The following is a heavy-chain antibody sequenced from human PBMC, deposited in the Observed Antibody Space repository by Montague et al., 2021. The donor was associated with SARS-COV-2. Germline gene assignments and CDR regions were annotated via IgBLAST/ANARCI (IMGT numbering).Heavy chain of an antibody. V-gene: IGHV4-34*01. J-gene: IGHJ6*02. CDR2: IDHSGKT. D-gene: IGHD3-3*01. CDR3: ARDQTVLEWIWYGMDV. CDR1: GGSFSTYY. Sequence: SETLSLTCAVYGGSFSTYYWAWIRQSPGEGLEWTGNIDHSGKTNYKPSXXSRVSISVGTSSSQFSLYLTSVTAADAAVYYCARDQTVLEWIWYGMDVWGPGTTVTVSS.